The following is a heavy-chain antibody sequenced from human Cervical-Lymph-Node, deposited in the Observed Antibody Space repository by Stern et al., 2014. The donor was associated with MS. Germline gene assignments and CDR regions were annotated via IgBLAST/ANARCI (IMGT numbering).Heavy chain of an antibody. CDR2: IWNEGTSQ. CDR3: ARQYVNGQNCFDP. Sequence: VQLVQSGGGVVKPGRSLRLSCTGSGFTFSAFGIHWVRQAPGKGLAWVAGIWNEGTSQYYRDSGKGRFTISRDNSKNTVYLQMNSLRVEDTAIFYCARQYVNGQNCFDPWGQGTLVTVSS. J-gene: IGHJ5*02. CDR1: GFTFSAFG. V-gene: IGHV3-33*01. D-gene: IGHD2-8*01.